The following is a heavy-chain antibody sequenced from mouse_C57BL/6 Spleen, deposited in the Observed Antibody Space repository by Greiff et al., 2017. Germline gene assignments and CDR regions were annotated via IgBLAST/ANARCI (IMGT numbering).Heavy chain of an antibody. Sequence: EVQLQQSGPELVKPGASVKIPCKASGYTFTDYNMDWVKQSHGKSLEWIGDINPNNGGTIYNQKFKGKATLTVDKSSSTAYMELRSLTSEDTAVYYCARSYYGSSPSFDYWGQGTTLTVSS. CDR1: GYTFTDYN. CDR2: INPNNGGT. CDR3: ARSYYGSSPSFDY. J-gene: IGHJ2*01. D-gene: IGHD1-1*01. V-gene: IGHV1-18*01.